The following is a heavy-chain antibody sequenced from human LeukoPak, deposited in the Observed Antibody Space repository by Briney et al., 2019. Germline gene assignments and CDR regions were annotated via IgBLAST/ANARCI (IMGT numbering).Heavy chain of an antibody. CDR2: ISAANGDT. J-gene: IGHJ6*03. D-gene: IGHD6-19*01. CDR3: ARVDRSIGWQHYYYMDV. CDR1: GYSFITYG. Sequence: ASVKVSCKASGYSFITYGLTWVRQAPRQGLEWVGWISAANGDTNSAQRLQDRLTMTTDTSTSIAYMELSNLRSDDTAVYYCARVDRSIGWQHYYYMDVWGKGTTVTVSS. V-gene: IGHV1-18*04.